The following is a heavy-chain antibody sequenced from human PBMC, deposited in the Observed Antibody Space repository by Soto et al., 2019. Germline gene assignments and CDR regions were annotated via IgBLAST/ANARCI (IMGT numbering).Heavy chain of an antibody. CDR2: INPNSGGT. D-gene: IGHD2-15*01. Sequence: ASVKVSCKASGYTFTGYYMHWVRQAPGQGLEWMGWINPNSGGTNYAQKFQGWVTMTRDTSISTAYMELSRLRSDDTAVYYCAREGCIVGSCYSYGGWFDPWGQGSLVTVSS. V-gene: IGHV1-2*04. J-gene: IGHJ5*02. CDR1: GYTFTGYY. CDR3: AREGCIVGSCYSYGGWFDP.